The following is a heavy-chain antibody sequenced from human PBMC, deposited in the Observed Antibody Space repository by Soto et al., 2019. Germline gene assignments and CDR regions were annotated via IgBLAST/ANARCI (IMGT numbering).Heavy chain of an antibody. V-gene: IGHV1-2*04. Sequence: ASVKVSCKASGYTFTGYYMHWVRQAPGQGLEWMGWINPNSGGTNYAQKFQGWVTMTRDTSISAAYMELSRLRSDDTAVYYCARRISDSYYMDVWGKGTTVTVSS. CDR2: INPNSGGT. CDR3: ARRISDSYYMDV. D-gene: IGHD2-15*01. J-gene: IGHJ6*03. CDR1: GYTFTGYY.